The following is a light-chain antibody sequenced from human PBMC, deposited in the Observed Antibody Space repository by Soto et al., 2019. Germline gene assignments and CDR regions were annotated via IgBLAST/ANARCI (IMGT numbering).Light chain of an antibody. CDR1: ETITSY. CDR3: QQSYTPQLT. V-gene: IGKV1-39*01. CDR2: LAS. Sequence: DIPMTQSPSSLSASVGDRITITCRASETITSYLHWYQQIPGKAPRLLIFLASNLQRGVPSRFSGSGSGTNFTLTISGLQPEDFAIYFCQQSYTPQLTFGGGTKVDIK. J-gene: IGKJ4*01.